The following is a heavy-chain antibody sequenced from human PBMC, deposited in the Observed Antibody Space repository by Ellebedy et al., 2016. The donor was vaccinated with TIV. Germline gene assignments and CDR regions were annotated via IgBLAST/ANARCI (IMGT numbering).Heavy chain of an antibody. CDR2: LLTDGLEK. D-gene: IGHD1-1*01. V-gene: IGHV3-33*03. CDR1: GFTFSSYG. Sequence: GESLKISCAASGFTFSSYGMHWVRQAPGKGLEWVTILLTDGLEKYYGDSVKGRFTISRDNSKNTLYLQMNSLRVDDTAVYYCATDLGTRAFDVWGQGTMVTVSS. J-gene: IGHJ3*01. CDR3: ATDLGTRAFDV.